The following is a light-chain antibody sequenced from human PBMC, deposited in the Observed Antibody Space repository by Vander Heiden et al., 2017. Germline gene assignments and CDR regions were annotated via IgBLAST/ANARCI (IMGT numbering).Light chain of an antibody. V-gene: IGLV4-69*01. CDR2: VNSDGSH. J-gene: IGLJ2*01. CDR3: QTWATGIVV. Sequence: QLLLTQSPSASASLGTSVKRTCTRSSGHSSFAIARHQQQPEKGPRDWMKVNSDGSHAKGHGIPDRFSGCSSGAERWLTISSLQSEDEGDYYCQTWATGIVVFGGGTKLTVL. CDR1: SGHSSFA.